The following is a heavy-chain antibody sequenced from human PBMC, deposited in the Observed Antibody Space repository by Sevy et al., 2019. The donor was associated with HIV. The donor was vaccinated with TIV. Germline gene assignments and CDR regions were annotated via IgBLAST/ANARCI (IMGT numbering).Heavy chain of an antibody. CDR2: IKQDGSKK. D-gene: IGHD3-16*01. CDR3: ARLKLHYDPYYFDL. J-gene: IGHJ4*02. CDR1: GFTFSDYW. V-gene: IGHV3-7*01. Sequence: GGSLRLSCAASGFTFSDYWMSWVRQAPEKGLEWVANIKQDGSKKYYVDSIKGRFIVSRDNAKKLLYLEMSSLRAEDTAVYYCARLKLHYDPYYFDLWGQGTLVTVSS.